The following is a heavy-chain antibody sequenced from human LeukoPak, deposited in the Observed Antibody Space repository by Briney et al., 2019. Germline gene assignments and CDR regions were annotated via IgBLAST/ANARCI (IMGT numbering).Heavy chain of an antibody. CDR2: ISYDGSNK. CDR1: GFTFSSYA. J-gene: IGHJ6*03. Sequence: GGSLRLSCAAPGFTFSSYAMHWVRQAPGKGLEWVAVISYDGSNKYYADSVKGRFTISRDNSKNTLYLQMNSLRAEDTAVYYCAREGTSSSWYVIYYYYYMDVWGKGTTVTVSS. D-gene: IGHD6-13*01. V-gene: IGHV3-30*01. CDR3: AREGTSSSWYVIYYYYYMDV.